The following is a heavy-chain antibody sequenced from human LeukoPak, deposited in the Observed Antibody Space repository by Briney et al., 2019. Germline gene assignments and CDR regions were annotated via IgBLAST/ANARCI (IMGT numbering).Heavy chain of an antibody. CDR2: IETDGSST. D-gene: IGHD2-15*01. CDR3: ACYGIAPPY. Sequence: GGSLRLSCAASGFTFSSYWMHWVRQAPGKGPEWVSRIETDGSSTRYADSVKGRFTISRDNAKNTLYLRMNTLRAEDTAVYYCACYGIAPPYWGQGTLVTVSS. CDR1: GFTFSSYW. J-gene: IGHJ4*02. V-gene: IGHV3-74*01.